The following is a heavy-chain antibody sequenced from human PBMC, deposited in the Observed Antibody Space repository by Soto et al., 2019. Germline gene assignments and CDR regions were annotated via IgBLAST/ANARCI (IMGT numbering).Heavy chain of an antibody. V-gene: IGHV4-59*01. J-gene: IGHJ4*02. D-gene: IGHD6-19*01. CDR1: GGSISCSY. CDR3: ARSVAVPGAHIDY. CDR2: VYYTGST. Sequence: TPETLSLTCSVSGGSISCSYWSWIRQSPGKGLEWLGYVYYTGSTNYSPSLRSRVSISVDTSKNEFSLRLSSVTAADTAVYFCARSVAVPGAHIDYWGQGTQVTVSS.